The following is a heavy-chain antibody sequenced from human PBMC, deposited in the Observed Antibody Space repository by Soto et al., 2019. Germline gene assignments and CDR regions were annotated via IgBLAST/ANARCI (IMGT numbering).Heavy chain of an antibody. J-gene: IGHJ5*02. CDR3: ARDRDTGAQTSYSWFDP. CDR1: GYTFTGYY. CDR2: INPNSGDS. D-gene: IGHD1-26*01. V-gene: IGHV1-2*02. Sequence: ASVKVSCKASGYTFTGYYMHWVRQAPGQGLEWMGWINPNSGDSHFEQKFQGRVTMTRDTSISTVYLELSRLTSDDTAVYYCARDRDTGAQTSYSWFDPWGQGTLVTVSS.